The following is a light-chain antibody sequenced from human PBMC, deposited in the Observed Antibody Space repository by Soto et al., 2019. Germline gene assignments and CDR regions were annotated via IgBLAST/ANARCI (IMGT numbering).Light chain of an antibody. CDR1: QSIQTW. CDR3: QQYASYPYT. J-gene: IGKJ2*01. Sequence: DIQMTQSPSTLSASVGDRVTISCRASQSIQTWLAWYQQKPGKAPNLLIFDASDFAVGVSSRFSGSGSGAEFTLTISSLQADDFATYYCQQYASYPYTFGRGTRLEIK. CDR2: DAS. V-gene: IGKV1-5*01.